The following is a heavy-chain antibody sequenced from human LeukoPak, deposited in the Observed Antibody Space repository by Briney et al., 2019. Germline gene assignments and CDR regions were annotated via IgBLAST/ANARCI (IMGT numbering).Heavy chain of an antibody. J-gene: IGHJ5*02. CDR1: GGSFSSNI. CDR2: IVPIFGKT. D-gene: IGHD2-2*01. Sequence: SVKVSCKASGGSFSSNIIGWVRQAPGQGLEWMGGIVPIFGKTKHAQKFQGRVTITTDESSSTAYMELSSLRSDDTAIYYCARGWGIPAPISWFDPWGQGTLVTVSS. V-gene: IGHV1-69*05. CDR3: ARGWGIPAPISWFDP.